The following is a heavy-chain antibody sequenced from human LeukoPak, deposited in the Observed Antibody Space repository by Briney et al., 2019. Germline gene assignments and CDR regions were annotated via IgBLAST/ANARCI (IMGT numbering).Heavy chain of an antibody. J-gene: IGHJ4*02. Sequence: ASVKVSCKASGSTFTRYYIHWVRQAPGQGLDWMGMINPSSGSTRFAQMFQDRVAMTRDTSTSAVYMELSSLTSEDTAMYYCARTYSSSWSYCDSWGQGTLVTVSS. V-gene: IGHV1-46*01. CDR3: ARTYSSSWSYCDS. CDR1: GSTFTRYY. D-gene: IGHD6-13*01. CDR2: INPSSGST.